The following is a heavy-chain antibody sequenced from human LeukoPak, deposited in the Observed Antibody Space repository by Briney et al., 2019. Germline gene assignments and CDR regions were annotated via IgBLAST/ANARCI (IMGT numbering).Heavy chain of an antibody. D-gene: IGHD2-2*01. J-gene: IGHJ4*02. CDR3: ARDPRYCSSTSCQPDY. Sequence: PGGSLRLSCPASGFTFSSYSMNWVRQAPGKGLEWVSYISSSSSTIYYADSVKGRFTISRDNAKNSLYLQMNSLRAEDTAVYYCARDPRYCSSTSCQPDYWGQGTLVTVSS. V-gene: IGHV3-48*01. CDR2: ISSSSSTI. CDR1: GFTFSSYS.